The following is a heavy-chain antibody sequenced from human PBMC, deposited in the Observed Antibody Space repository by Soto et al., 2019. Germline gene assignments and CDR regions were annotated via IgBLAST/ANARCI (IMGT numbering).Heavy chain of an antibody. CDR1: GFTFSSYA. J-gene: IGHJ3*02. CDR2: ISGSGGST. CDR3: AKDVPTIRLRLDKVDAFDI. D-gene: IGHD5-12*01. Sequence: GGSLRLSCAASGFTFSSYAMSWVRQAPGKGLEWVSAISGSGGSTYYADSVKGRFTISRDNSKNTLYLQMISLRAEDKAVYYCAKDVPTIRLRLDKVDAFDIWGQGTMVTVSS. V-gene: IGHV3-23*01.